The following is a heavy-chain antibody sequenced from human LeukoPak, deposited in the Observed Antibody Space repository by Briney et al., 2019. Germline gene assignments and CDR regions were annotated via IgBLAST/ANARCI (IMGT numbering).Heavy chain of an antibody. Sequence: SETLSLTCTVSGGSISSYYWSWIRQPPGKGLEWIGYIDYSGSTNNNPSLKSRVTISVDTSKNQFSLKVRSVTAADTAVYYCARGPHMWLVRNNWFDPWGQGTLVTVSS. D-gene: IGHD6-19*01. CDR2: IDYSGST. J-gene: IGHJ5*02. CDR1: GGSISSYY. CDR3: ARGPHMWLVRNNWFDP. V-gene: IGHV4-59*01.